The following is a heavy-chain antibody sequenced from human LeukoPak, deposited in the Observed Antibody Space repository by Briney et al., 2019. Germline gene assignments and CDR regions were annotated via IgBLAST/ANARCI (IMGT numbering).Heavy chain of an antibody. Sequence: GGSLPLSCAASGFTFSSYAMSWVRQAPGKGLEWVSAISGSGGSTYYADSVKGRFTISRDNSKNTLYLQMNSLRAEDTAVYYCAELESVLFNWFDPWGQGTLVTVSS. J-gene: IGHJ5*02. CDR1: GFTFSSYA. D-gene: IGHD3-3*01. CDR3: AELESVLFNWFDP. V-gene: IGHV3-23*01. CDR2: ISGSGGST.